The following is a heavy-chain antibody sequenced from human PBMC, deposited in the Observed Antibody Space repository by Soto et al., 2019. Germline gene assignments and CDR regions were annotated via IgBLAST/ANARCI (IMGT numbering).Heavy chain of an antibody. CDR1: GCTSSSYW. Sequence: GGSLSLSCAASGCTSSSYWRSWVRQAPGKGLECVSAISGSGGSTYYADSVKGRFTISRDNSKNTLYLQMNSLRAEDTAVYYCASRGDYYDSSGYYPTHAFDIWGQGTMVTVSS. CDR3: ASRGDYYDSSGYYPTHAFDI. J-gene: IGHJ3*02. V-gene: IGHV3-23*01. CDR2: ISGSGGST. D-gene: IGHD3-22*01.